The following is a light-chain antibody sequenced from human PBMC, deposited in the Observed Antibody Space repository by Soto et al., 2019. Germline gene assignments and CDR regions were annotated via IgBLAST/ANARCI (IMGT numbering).Light chain of an antibody. Sequence: EMVMTQSPATLSQYAGESATLSCRASQSVTSNYIAWYQQKPGQAPRLLIYRASTRATGIPDRFSGSGSGTDFTLIISRLEPEDFAVYHCQQYGSSPWTFGQGTKVDSK. J-gene: IGKJ1*01. CDR1: QSVTSNY. CDR3: QQYGSSPWT. CDR2: RAS. V-gene: IGKV3-20*01.